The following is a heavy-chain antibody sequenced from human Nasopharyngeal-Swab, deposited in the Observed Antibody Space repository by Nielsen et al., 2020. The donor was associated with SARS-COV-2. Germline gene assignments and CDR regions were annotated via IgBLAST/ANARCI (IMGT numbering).Heavy chain of an antibody. J-gene: IGHJ5*02. CDR3: AKDGAAAVGWFNWFDP. CDR1: GFSFGSFA. V-gene: IGHV3-23*03. CDR2: IYSGGGYT. Sequence: GESLKISCAASGFSFGSFAMSWVRQAPGKGLEWVSVIYSGGGYTDYADSVKGRFTISRDNAKNSLFLQMNSLRDEDTAVYYCAKDGAAAVGWFNWFDPWGQGTLVTVSS. D-gene: IGHD6-13*01.